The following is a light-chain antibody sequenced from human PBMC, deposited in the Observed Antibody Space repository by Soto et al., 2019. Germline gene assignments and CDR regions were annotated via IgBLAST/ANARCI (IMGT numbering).Light chain of an antibody. Sequence: DIQMTQSPSTLSASVGDRVSITCRASQTIGNLLAWYQQKPGKGPSLLIYDASSLQSGVPSRFSGSVSGAEFTLTISSLQPDDYATYYCQQYHGYSSWTFGQGTKVVVK. V-gene: IGKV1-5*01. J-gene: IGKJ1*01. CDR3: QQYHGYSSWT. CDR2: DAS. CDR1: QTIGNL.